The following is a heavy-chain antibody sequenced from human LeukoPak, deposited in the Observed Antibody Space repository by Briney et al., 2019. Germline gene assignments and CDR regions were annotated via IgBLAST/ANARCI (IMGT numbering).Heavy chain of an antibody. D-gene: IGHD5-18*01. CDR2: IWYGGSNK. V-gene: IGHV3-30*18. CDR3: AKESRYRGFDY. J-gene: IGHJ4*02. Sequence: PGRSLRLSCAAPGFTFSSYGMHWVRQAPGKGLEWVAVIWYGGSNKYYADSVKGRFTISRDNSKNTLYLQMNSLRAEDTAVYYCAKESRYRGFDYWGQGTLVTVSS. CDR1: GFTFSSYG.